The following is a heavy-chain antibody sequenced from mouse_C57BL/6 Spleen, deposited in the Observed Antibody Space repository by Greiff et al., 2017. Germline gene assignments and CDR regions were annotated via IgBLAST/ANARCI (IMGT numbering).Heavy chain of an antibody. J-gene: IGHJ2*01. CDR2: IYPGDGDT. Sequence: QVQLQQSGPELVKPGASVKISCKASGYAFSSSWMNWVKQRPGKGLEWIGRIYPGDGDTNYNGKFKGKATLTADKSSSTAYMQLSSLTSEDSAVYFCARGGGLKAGYWGQGTTLTVSS. CDR1: GYAFSSSW. CDR3: ARGGGLKAGY. D-gene: IGHD6-2*01. V-gene: IGHV1-82*01.